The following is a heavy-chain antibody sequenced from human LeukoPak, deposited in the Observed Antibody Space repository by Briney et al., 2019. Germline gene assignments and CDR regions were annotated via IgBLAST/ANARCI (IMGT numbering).Heavy chain of an antibody. CDR2: IYYSGST. CDR3: ARGGYYYDSSGYYNGALGY. Sequence: PSETLSLTCTVSGGSISSYYWSWIRQPPGKGLEWIGYIYYSGSTNYNPSLKSRVTISVDTSKNQFSLKLSSVTAADTAVYYCARGGYYYDSSGYYNGALGYWGQGTLVTVSS. D-gene: IGHD3-22*01. V-gene: IGHV4-59*01. J-gene: IGHJ4*02. CDR1: GGSISSYY.